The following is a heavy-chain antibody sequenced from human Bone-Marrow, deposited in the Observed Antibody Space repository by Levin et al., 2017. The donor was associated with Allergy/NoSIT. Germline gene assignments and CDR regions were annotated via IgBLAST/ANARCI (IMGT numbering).Heavy chain of an antibody. CDR2: LNTGKGNT. CDR3: AREDVDGFDI. V-gene: IGHV1-3*04. Sequence: GESLKISCKTSGYTFTRHPMHWVRQAPGQRLEWMGWLNTGKGNTQYSQKFQGRVTFTRDTSASTSYMELSSLRSEDTAVYYCAREDVDGFDIWGQGTLVSVSS. CDR1: GYTFTRHP. J-gene: IGHJ3*02.